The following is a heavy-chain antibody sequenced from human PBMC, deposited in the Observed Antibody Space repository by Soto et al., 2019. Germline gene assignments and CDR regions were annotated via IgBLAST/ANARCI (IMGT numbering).Heavy chain of an antibody. CDR2: IWNDGSNK. Sequence: GGSLRLSCAASGFTFSNHGMHWVRQAPGKGLEWVAVIWNDGSNKYYGDPVKGRFTISRDNSENTLYLQMNSLRAEDTAVYYCARDRDDAFDIWGQGTMVTVSS. CDR3: ARDRDDAFDI. J-gene: IGHJ3*02. V-gene: IGHV3-33*01. CDR1: GFTFSNHG.